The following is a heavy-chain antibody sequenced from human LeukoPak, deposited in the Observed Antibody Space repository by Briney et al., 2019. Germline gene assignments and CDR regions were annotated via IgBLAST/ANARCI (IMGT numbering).Heavy chain of an antibody. CDR2: TYYRSKWYS. CDR3: ARGFGITMVRGVGSYFDY. CDR1: GDSVSSNSAA. V-gene: IGHV6-1*01. Sequence: PSQTLSLTCAISGDSVSSNSAAWIWIRQSPSRGLEWLGRTYYRSKWYSDYAVSVKSRITINADTSKNQFALKLSSVTAADTAVYYCARGFGITMVRGVGSYFDYWGQGTLVTVSS. J-gene: IGHJ4*02. D-gene: IGHD3-10*01.